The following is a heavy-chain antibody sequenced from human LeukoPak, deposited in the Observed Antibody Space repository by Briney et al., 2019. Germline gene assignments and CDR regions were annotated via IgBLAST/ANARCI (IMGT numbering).Heavy chain of an antibody. CDR1: GFTFSNYW. J-gene: IGHJ5*02. CDR2: INQDRGEI. CDR3: ARGADGVSSNSRGWFDP. D-gene: IGHD2-15*01. Sequence: GGSLRLSCAASGFTFSNYWMTWVRQAPGKGLEWVASINQDRGEIHYVDSVRGRFTISRDNAKNSLYLQMNSLRAEDTAVYSCARGADGVSSNSRGWFDPWGQGTLVTVSS. V-gene: IGHV3-7*01.